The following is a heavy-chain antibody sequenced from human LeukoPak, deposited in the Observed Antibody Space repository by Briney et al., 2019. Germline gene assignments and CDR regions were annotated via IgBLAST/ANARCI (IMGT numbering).Heavy chain of an antibody. Sequence: PGGSLRLSCAASGFTFSSDGMHWVRQAPGKGLEWVAFIRYDGSNKYYADSVKGRFTISRDNSKNTLYLQMNSLRAEDTAVYYCAKDAVDMVRGVIPDYYYYYMDVWGKGTTVTVSS. CDR1: GFTFSSDG. D-gene: IGHD3-10*01. CDR2: IRYDGSNK. V-gene: IGHV3-30*02. CDR3: AKDAVDMVRGVIPDYYYYYMDV. J-gene: IGHJ6*03.